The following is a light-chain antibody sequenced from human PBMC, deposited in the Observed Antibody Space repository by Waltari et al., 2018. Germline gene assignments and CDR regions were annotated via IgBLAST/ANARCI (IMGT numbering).Light chain of an antibody. CDR2: KAS. V-gene: IGKV1-5*03. CDR3: QQGATYPWT. J-gene: IGKJ1*01. CDR1: QSVFSNI. Sequence: DIQLTQSPSTLSASVGDRVIITCRASQSVFSNILAWYQQKPGRAPKVLVFKASNLASGVPPRFSGSGAGREFTLTINSLQPDDFATYYCQQGATYPWTFGPGTSVEV.